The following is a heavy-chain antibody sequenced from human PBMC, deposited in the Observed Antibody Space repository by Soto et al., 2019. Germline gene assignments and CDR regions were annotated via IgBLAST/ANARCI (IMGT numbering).Heavy chain of an antibody. CDR3: ARIISGGHFDY. D-gene: IGHD2-15*01. CDR2: INPSGGST. Sequence: QVQLVQSGAEVKKPGASVKVSCKASGYTFTSYYMHWVRQAPGQGLEWMGIINPSGGSTSYAQKFHGRVTMTRDTSTSTVYMELSSLGSEDTAVYYCARIISGGHFDYWGQGTLVTVSS. CDR1: GYTFTSYY. J-gene: IGHJ4*02. V-gene: IGHV1-46*01.